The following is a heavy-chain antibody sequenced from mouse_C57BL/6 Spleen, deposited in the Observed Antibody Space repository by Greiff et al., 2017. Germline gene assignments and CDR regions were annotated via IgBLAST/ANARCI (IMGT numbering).Heavy chain of an antibody. CDR2: ISDGGSYT. Sequence: EVQRVESGGGLVKPGGSLKLSCAASGFTFSSYAMSWVRQTPEKRLEWVATISDGGSYTYYPDNVKGRFTISRDNAKNNLDLQMSHLKSEDTAMYYCARDADYGSSSYAMDYWGQGTSVTVSS. CDR1: GFTFSSYA. CDR3: ARDADYGSSSYAMDY. D-gene: IGHD1-1*01. J-gene: IGHJ4*01. V-gene: IGHV5-4*01.